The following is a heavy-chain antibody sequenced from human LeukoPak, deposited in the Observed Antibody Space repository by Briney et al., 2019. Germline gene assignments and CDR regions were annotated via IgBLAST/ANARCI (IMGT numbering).Heavy chain of an antibody. J-gene: IGHJ4*02. Sequence: PGGSLRLSCAASGFTFNYYAMSWVRQAPGKGLEWVSTISGSAGSTYYADSVKGRFTVSRDNSKNTLYLQMNSLRAEDTAVYYCATSYGSGSYYNPYYFDCWGQGTLVTVSS. V-gene: IGHV3-23*01. CDR1: GFTFNYYA. CDR2: ISGSAGST. CDR3: ATSYGSGSYYNPYYFDC. D-gene: IGHD3-10*01.